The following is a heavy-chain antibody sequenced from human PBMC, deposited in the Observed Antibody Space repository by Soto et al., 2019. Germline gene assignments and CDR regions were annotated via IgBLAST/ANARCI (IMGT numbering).Heavy chain of an antibody. V-gene: IGHV3-30*18. CDR3: AKGPVVVPGTTVDMEATTYDDLDH. CDR2: ISYDGSNK. Sequence: GGSLKLSCAACGFSFSRCGLHCVRQAPGKGLEWVAVISYDGSNKYYADSVKGRFTISRDNSKNTLYLQMNSLRAEDTAVYYYAKGPVVVPGTTVDMEATTYDDLDHCGQGTVVTISA. J-gene: IGHJ4*02. D-gene: IGHD5-12*01. CDR1: GFSFSRCG.